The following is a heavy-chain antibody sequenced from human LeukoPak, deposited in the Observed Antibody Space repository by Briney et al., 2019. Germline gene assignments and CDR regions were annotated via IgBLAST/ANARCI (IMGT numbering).Heavy chain of an antibody. V-gene: IGHV3-33*05. J-gene: IGHJ4*02. CDR1: GFSYSTFG. CDR3: ASGIAIFGAPFDY. D-gene: IGHD3-3*01. CDR2: ISKDESNT. Sequence: GGSLRLSCAASGFSYSTFGMHWVRQTPGKGLEWVSHISKDESNTYYADSVKGRFPVSRDNSKNTLYLQMNSLRAEDTAVYYCASGIAIFGAPFDYWGQGALVTVSS.